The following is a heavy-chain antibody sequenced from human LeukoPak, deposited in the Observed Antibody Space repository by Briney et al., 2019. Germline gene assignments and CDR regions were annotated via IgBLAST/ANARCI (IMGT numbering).Heavy chain of an antibody. CDR1: GSSISSYY. V-gene: IGHV4-59*01. CDR2: IYYSGST. CDR3: AREFFDY. J-gene: IGHJ4*02. Sequence: PSETLSLTCTVSGSSISSYYWSWIRQPPGKGLEWIGDIYYSGSTDYNPSLKSRVTISVDTSKNQFSLKLSSVTAADTAVYYCAREFFDYWGQGTLVTVSS.